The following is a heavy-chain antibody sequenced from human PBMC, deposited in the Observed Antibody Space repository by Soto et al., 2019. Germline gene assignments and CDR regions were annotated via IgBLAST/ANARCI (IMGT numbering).Heavy chain of an antibody. CDR2: ISGSGGST. V-gene: IGHV3-23*01. J-gene: IGHJ6*02. CDR3: AKNVDHYDFWSGSETYGMDV. Sequence: GSLRLSCAASGFTFSSYAMSWVRQAPGKGLEWVSAISGSGGSTYYADSVKGRFTISRDNSKNTLYLQMNSLRAEDTAVYYCAKNVDHYDFWSGSETYGMDVWGQGTTVTVSS. CDR1: GFTFSSYA. D-gene: IGHD3-3*01.